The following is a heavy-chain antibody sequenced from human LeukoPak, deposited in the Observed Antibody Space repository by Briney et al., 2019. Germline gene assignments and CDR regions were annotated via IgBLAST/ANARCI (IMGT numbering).Heavy chain of an antibody. V-gene: IGHV3-13*01. J-gene: IGHJ3*02. CDR3: ARGSYCSGGACSPVGAFDI. Sequence: MHWVRQAPGKGLDWVSGIGTAGDTYYPGSIKGRFTFSRENAKNSLFLQMNGLRVGDTAVYYCARGSYCSGGACSPVGAFDIWGQGTVVTVSS. CDR2: IGTAGDT. D-gene: IGHD2-15*01.